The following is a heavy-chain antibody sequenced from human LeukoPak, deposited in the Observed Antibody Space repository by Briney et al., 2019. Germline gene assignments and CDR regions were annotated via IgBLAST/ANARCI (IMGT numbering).Heavy chain of an antibody. CDR1: GFTFSTSA. CDR3: AKGCGGNCYPPTY. J-gene: IGHJ4*02. CDR2: ISGSGVGT. Sequence: GGSLRLSCAVSGFTFSTSAMNWVRQAPGKGLEWVSAISGSGVGTYYADSVKGRFTISRDNSKNTLYLQMNSPRAEDTALYYCAKGCGGNCYPPTYWGQGTLVTVSS. D-gene: IGHD2-15*01. V-gene: IGHV3-23*01.